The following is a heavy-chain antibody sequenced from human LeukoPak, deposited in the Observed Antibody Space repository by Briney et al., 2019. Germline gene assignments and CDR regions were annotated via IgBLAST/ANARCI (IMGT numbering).Heavy chain of an antibody. CDR2: SSGTSVYT. V-gene: IGHV3-21*01. D-gene: IGHD3-16*01. CDR3: ARGVFDY. Sequence: GGSLRLSCAPYGFTFNNYGMNWVRQAPGKGLEWVSLSSGTSVYTKYADSVKGRFTVSRDDAKKSVYLQMNSLSPEDTGVYYCARGVFDYWGQGILVTVSS. J-gene: IGHJ4*02. CDR1: GFTFNNYG.